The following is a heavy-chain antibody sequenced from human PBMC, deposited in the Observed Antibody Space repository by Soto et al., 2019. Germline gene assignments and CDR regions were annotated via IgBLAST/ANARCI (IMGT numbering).Heavy chain of an antibody. Sequence: GGSLRLSCAASGFTFSSYAMHWVRQAPGKGLEWVAVISYDGSNKYYADSVKGRFTISRDNSKNTLYLQMNSLRAEDTAAYYCARDYYYDSSDDYWGQGTLVTVSS. V-gene: IGHV3-30-3*01. CDR1: GFTFSSYA. CDR2: ISYDGSNK. J-gene: IGHJ4*02. D-gene: IGHD3-22*01. CDR3: ARDYYYDSSDDY.